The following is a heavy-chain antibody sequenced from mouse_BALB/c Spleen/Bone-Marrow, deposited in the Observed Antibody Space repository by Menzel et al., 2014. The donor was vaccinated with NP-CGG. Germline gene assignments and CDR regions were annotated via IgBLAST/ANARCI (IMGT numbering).Heavy chain of an antibody. CDR1: GFNIKDTY. D-gene: IGHD1-1*02. CDR2: IDPANGNT. J-gene: IGHJ4*01. V-gene: IGHV14-3*02. Sequence: EVQLQQSGAELVKPGASVKLSCTASGFNIKDTYMHWVKQRPEQGLEWIGRIDPANGNTKYDPKFQGKATITADTSSNTAYLQLSSLTSEDTAVYYCARVKLWSYAMDYWGQGSSVTGAS. CDR3: ARVKLWSYAMDY.